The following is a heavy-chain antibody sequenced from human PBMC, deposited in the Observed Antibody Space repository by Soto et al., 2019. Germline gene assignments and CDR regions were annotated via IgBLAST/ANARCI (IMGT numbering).Heavy chain of an antibody. CDR2: TYYRSKWYN. CDR1: GDSVSSNSAA. CDR3: ARDPGGCSSTSCFPEAFDI. Sequence: PSQTRSLTCAISGDSVSSNSAAWNWIRQSPSRGLEWLGRTYYRSKWYNDYAVSVKSRMTINPDTSKNQFSLQLNSVTPEDTAVYYCARDPGGCSSTSCFPEAFDIWGQGTMVTVSS. D-gene: IGHD2-2*01. V-gene: IGHV6-1*01. J-gene: IGHJ3*02.